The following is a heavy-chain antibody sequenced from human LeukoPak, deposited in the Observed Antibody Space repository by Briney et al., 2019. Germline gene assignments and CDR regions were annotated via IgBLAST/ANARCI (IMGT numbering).Heavy chain of an antibody. CDR2: ISAYNGNT. J-gene: IGHJ6*03. CDR3: ARDKRDWNDPYYYYYMDV. V-gene: IGHV1-18*01. CDR1: GYTFTSYG. D-gene: IGHD1-1*01. Sequence: ASVKVSCKASGYTFTSYGISWVRQAPGQGLEWMGWISAYNGNTNYAQKLQGRVTMTTDTSTSTAYMELRSRRSDDTAVYYCARDKRDWNDPYYYYYMDVWGKGTTVTVSS.